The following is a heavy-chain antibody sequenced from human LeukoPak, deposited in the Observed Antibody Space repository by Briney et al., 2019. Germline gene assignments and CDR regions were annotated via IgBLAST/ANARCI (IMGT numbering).Heavy chain of an antibody. CDR2: IRSTGSST. J-gene: IGHJ4*02. D-gene: IGHD2-15*01. V-gene: IGHV3-11*04. Sequence: GGSLRLSCTASGFTFRDYYVTWIRQAPGKGLEWVSYIRSTGSSTAYADSVKGRFAISRNNAKNSLYLQMNGLRVEDTAIYYCAKGEVAATHFDYWGQGTLVTVSS. CDR1: GFTFRDYY. CDR3: AKGEVAATHFDY.